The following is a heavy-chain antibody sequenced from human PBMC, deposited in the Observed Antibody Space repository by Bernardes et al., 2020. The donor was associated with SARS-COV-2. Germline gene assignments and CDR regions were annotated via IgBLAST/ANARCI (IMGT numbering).Heavy chain of an antibody. CDR1: GFTFSTFA. V-gene: IGHV3-23*01. J-gene: IGHJ1*01. D-gene: IGHD3-3*01. Sequence: GGSLILTCAASGFTFSTFAMTWVGQAPGKGLEWVSAISGSGSGTYYADSVKGRFTVSRDNSKNILYLQLNSLRAEDTAVYFCAKGRIGSDFWSGHSLWGQGTLMTVSS. CDR3: AKGRIGSDFWSGHSL. CDR2: ISGSGSGT.